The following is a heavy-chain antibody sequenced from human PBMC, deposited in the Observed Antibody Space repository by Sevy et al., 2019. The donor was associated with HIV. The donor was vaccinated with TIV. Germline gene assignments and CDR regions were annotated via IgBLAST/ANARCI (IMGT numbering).Heavy chain of an antibody. J-gene: IGHJ5*02. CDR1: GFTFSIYA. V-gene: IGHV3-23*01. CDR2: ISVSGGNT. Sequence: GGSLRLSCAASGFTFSIYALTWVRQAPGRGLEWVSSISVSGGNTYYADSVKGRFTISRDNSKNTLYLQMNSLRAEDTAVYYCAKDQDNKWFDPWGQGTLVTVSS. D-gene: IGHD2-15*01. CDR3: AKDQDNKWFDP.